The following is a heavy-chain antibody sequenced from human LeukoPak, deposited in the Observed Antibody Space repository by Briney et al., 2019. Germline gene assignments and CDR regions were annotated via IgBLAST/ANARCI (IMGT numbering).Heavy chain of an antibody. Sequence: GGSLRLSCAASGFTFSSYAMSWVRQAPGKGLEWVSAISGSGGSTYYADSVKGRFTISRDNAKNSLYLQMNSLRAEDTAVYYCARVGFYCSSTSCYKDAFDIWGQGTMVTVSS. J-gene: IGHJ3*02. CDR3: ARVGFYCSSTSCYKDAFDI. D-gene: IGHD2-2*02. CDR2: ISGSGGST. CDR1: GFTFSSYA. V-gene: IGHV3-23*01.